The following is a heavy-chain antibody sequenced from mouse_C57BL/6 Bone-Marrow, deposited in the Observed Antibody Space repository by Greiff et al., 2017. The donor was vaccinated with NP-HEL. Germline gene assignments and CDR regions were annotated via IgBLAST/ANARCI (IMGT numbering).Heavy chain of an antibody. CDR2: ISYDGSN. V-gene: IGHV3-6*01. Sequence: EVKLQESGPGLVKPSQSLSLTCSVTGYSITSGYYWNWLRQFPGNKLEWMCYISYDGSNNYNPSLKNRISITRDTSKNQFFLKLNSVTTEDTATYYCARDDPYYAMDYWGQGTSVTVSS. CDR3: ARDDPYYAMDY. CDR1: GYSITSGYY. J-gene: IGHJ4*01.